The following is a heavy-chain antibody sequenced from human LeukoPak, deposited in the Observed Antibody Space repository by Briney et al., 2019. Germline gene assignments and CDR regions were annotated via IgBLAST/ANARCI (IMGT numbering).Heavy chain of an antibody. CDR1: GFTFSSYG. CDR2: ISYDGSNK. Sequence: GGSLRLSCAASGFTFSSYGMHWVRQAPGKGLEWVAVISYDGSNKYYADSVKGRFTISRDNSKNTLYLQMNSLRAEDTAVYSCAKFGRSSIVVVTASMKRRGHYWYFDLWGRGTLVTVSS. D-gene: IGHD2-21*02. CDR3: AKFGRSSIVVVTASMKRRGHYWYFDL. J-gene: IGHJ2*01. V-gene: IGHV3-30*18.